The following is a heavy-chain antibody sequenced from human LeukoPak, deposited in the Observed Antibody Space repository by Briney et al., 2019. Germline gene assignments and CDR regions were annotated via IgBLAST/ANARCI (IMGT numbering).Heavy chain of an antibody. J-gene: IGHJ5*02. CDR3: ARDKGYCSGGSCYDWFDP. V-gene: IGHV3-21*01. CDR2: ISSSSSYI. CDR1: GFTFSSYS. Sequence: PGGSRLSCAASGFTFSSYSMNWVRQAPGKGLEWVSSISSSSSYIYYADSVKGRFTISGDNAKNSLYLQMNSLRAEDTAVYYCARDKGYCSGGSCYDWFDPWGQGTLVTVSS. D-gene: IGHD2-15*01.